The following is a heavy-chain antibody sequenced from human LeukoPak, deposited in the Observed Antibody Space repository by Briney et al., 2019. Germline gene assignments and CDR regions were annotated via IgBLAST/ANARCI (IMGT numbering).Heavy chain of an antibody. Sequence: SGGSLRLSCAASGFTFSSYAMHWVRQAPGKGLEWVAVISYDGSNKYYADSVKGRFTISRDNSKNTLYLQMNSLRAEDTAVYYCARTYYDSSSYWSDYFDYWSQGTLVTVSS. CDR3: ARTYYDSSSYWSDYFDY. D-gene: IGHD3-22*01. V-gene: IGHV3-30*01. CDR2: ISYDGSNK. J-gene: IGHJ4*02. CDR1: GFTFSSYA.